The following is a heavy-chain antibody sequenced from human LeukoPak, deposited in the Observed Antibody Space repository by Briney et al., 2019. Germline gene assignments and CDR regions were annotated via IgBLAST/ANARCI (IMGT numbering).Heavy chain of an antibody. CDR2: ISYDGSNK. CDR1: GFTFSSYA. Sequence: PGRSLRLSCAASGFTFSSYAMHWVRQAPGKGLEWVAVISYDGSNKYYADSVKGRFTISRDSSKNTLYLQMNSLRAEDTAVYYCASVDTAMAPFDYWGQGTLVTVSS. CDR3: ASVDTAMAPFDY. D-gene: IGHD5-18*01. V-gene: IGHV3-30*04. J-gene: IGHJ4*02.